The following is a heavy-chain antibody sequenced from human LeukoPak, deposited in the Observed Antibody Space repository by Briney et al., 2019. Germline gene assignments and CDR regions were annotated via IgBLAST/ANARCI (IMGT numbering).Heavy chain of an antibody. CDR1: RYTLTRYG. CDR3: ARDRAYYDILTGLSVLDV. V-gene: IGHV1-18*01. Sequence: ASDKVPCKPSRYTLTRYGISGVRPAPAQGRTGMGWINVYNGNTNCAQKLQGSVTMSTDTSTSTAYMELRSLRSDDTAVYYCARDRAYYDILTGLSVLDVWGKGTTVTVSS. CDR2: INVYNGNT. J-gene: IGHJ6*04. D-gene: IGHD3-9*01.